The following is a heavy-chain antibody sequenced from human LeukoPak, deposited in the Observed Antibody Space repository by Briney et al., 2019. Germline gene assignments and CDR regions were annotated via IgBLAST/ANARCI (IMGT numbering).Heavy chain of an antibody. CDR3: ARDEYSSGWYWSSKGPPQYYYYMDV. D-gene: IGHD6-19*01. Sequence: SETLSLTCTVSGGTISSYYWSWIRQPAGKGLEWIGRIYTSGSTNYNPSLKSRVTMSVDTSKNQFSLKLSSVTAADTAVYYCARDEYSSGWYWSSKGPPQYYYYMDVWGKGTTVTVSS. J-gene: IGHJ6*03. V-gene: IGHV4-4*07. CDR1: GGTISSYY. CDR2: IYTSGST.